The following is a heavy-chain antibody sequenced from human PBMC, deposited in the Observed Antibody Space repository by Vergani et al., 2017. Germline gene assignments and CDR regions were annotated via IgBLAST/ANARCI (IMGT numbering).Heavy chain of an antibody. CDR1: GFTVSSNY. D-gene: IGHD6-13*01. V-gene: IGHV3-53*01. CDR2: IYSGGST. CDR3: ASDMGIATTGTSLFDY. J-gene: IGHJ4*02. Sequence: EVQLLESGGGLVQPGGSLRLSCAASGFTVSSNYMSWVRQAPGKGLEWVSVIYSGGSTYYADSVKGRFTISRDNSKNTLYLQMKGLRAEDTAVYYCASDMGIATTGTSLFDYWGQGTLVTVSS.